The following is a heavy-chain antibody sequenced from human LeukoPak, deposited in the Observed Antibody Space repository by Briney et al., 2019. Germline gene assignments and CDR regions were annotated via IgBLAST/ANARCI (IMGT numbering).Heavy chain of an antibody. CDR1: GFTFSSHD. V-gene: IGHV3-13*01. Sequence: GGSLRLSCAASGFTFSSHDMHWVRQATGKGLEWVSAIGTAGDTYYPGSVKGRFTISRENAKNSLYLQMNSLRAGDTAVYYCARADSPVYYDFWSGSFNGMDVWGQGTTATVSS. J-gene: IGHJ6*02. CDR2: IGTAGDT. CDR3: ARADSPVYYDFWSGSFNGMDV. D-gene: IGHD3-3*01.